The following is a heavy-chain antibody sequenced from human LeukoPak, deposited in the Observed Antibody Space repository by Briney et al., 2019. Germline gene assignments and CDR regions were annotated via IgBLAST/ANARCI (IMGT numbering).Heavy chain of an antibody. J-gene: IGHJ3*02. Sequence: PSETLSLTCTVSGGSINSRSYFWGWIRQPPGKGLEWIGSVYYTGSTYYSPSLKSRVTISVDTSRNQFSLKLNSVTAADTAVYYCETYYDFWSGLLADGSIDIWGQGTMVTVSS. CDR1: GGSINSRSYF. CDR3: ETYYDFWSGLLADGSIDI. CDR2: VYYTGST. V-gene: IGHV4-39*01. D-gene: IGHD3-3*01.